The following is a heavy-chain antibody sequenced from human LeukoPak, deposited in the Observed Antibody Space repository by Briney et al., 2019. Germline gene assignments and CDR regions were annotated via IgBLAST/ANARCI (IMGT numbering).Heavy chain of an antibody. J-gene: IGHJ4*02. CDR2: ISGSGGST. V-gene: IGHV3-23*01. CDR3: AKARSGVVAAATNY. Sequence: GGSLRLSCAASGFTFSSYAMSWVRQAPGKGLEWVSVISGSGGSTYYADSVKGRFTISRDNSSNTLSLQMNSLRAEDTALYYCAKARSGVVAAATNYWGQGTLVTVSS. D-gene: IGHD2-15*01. CDR1: GFTFSSYA.